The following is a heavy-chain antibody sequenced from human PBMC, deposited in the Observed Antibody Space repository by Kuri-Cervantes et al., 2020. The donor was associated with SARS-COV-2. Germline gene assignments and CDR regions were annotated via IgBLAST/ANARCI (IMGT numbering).Heavy chain of an antibody. CDR1: GYTFTSYG. CDR3: ARVKFYSIAARHHDAFDI. CDR2: ISAYNGNT. J-gene: IGHJ3*02. V-gene: IGHV1-18*04. D-gene: IGHD6-6*01. Sequence: ASVKVSCKASGYTFTSYGISWVRQAPGQGLEWMEWISAYNGNTNYAQKLQGRVTMTTDTSTSTAYMELRSLRSDDTAVYYCARVKFYSIAARHHDAFDIWGQGTMVTVSS.